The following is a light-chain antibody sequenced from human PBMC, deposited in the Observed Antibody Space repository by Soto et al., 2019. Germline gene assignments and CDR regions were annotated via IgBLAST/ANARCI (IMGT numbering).Light chain of an antibody. J-gene: IGKJ1*01. V-gene: IGKV3-15*01. CDR1: QSVSHN. CDR2: GAS. Sequence: EIVMTQSQATLSVYPGERATLSCRASQSVSHNLAWYQKKPGQAPRLLIYGASTRATGIPARFSGSGSGTELTLTIRSLQSEDFAVYYCQQYNNWWTFGQGTRVEIK. CDR3: QQYNNWWT.